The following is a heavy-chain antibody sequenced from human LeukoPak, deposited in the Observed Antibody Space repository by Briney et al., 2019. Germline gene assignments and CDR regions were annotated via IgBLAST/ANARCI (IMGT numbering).Heavy chain of an antibody. CDR1: GFTFSNYA. CDR2: ISGSGGTT. Sequence: GGSLRLSCAASGFTFSNYAMSWVRQAPGKGLEWVSVISGSGGTTYSADSVKGRFTISRDNSKNTLYLQMNSLRAEDTAVYYCAKGGHYSFFDSWGQGTLVTVSS. V-gene: IGHV3-23*01. CDR3: AKGGHYSFFDS. D-gene: IGHD3-10*01. J-gene: IGHJ5*01.